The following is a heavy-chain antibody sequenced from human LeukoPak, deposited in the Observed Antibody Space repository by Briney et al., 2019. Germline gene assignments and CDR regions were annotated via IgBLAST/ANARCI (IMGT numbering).Heavy chain of an antibody. Sequence: ASETLSLTCTVSGGSISSGGYYWSWIRQPPGKGLEWIGYIYHSGSTYYNPSLKSRVTISVDRSKNQFSLKLSSVTAADTAVYYCARAPIVPAAFFYFDYWGQGTLVTVSS. CDR3: ARAPIVPAAFFYFDY. CDR1: GGSISSGGYY. J-gene: IGHJ4*02. D-gene: IGHD2-2*01. CDR2: IYHSGST. V-gene: IGHV4-30-2*01.